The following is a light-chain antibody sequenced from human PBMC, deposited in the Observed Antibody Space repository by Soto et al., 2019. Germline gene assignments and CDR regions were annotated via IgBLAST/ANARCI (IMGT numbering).Light chain of an antibody. J-gene: IGLJ3*02. CDR1: PGSVSTYNY. Sequence: QTVVTQEPSFSVSPGGTITLTCGLSPGSVSTYNYPSWYQQTPGQAPRTLIYNSYSRSSGVPDRFSGSILGNKAALTISGAQADDESDYYCLLFMSTGISLFGGGTKLTVL. V-gene: IGLV8-61*01. CDR3: LLFMSTGISL. CDR2: NSY.